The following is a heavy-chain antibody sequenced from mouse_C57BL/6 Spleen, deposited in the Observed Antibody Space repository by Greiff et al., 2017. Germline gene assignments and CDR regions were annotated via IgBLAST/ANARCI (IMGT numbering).Heavy chain of an antibody. CDR3: TSDGSSWFAY. Sequence: EVQLVESGGGLVQPGGSMKLSCVASGFTFSNYWMNWVRQSPEKGLEWVAQIRLKSDNYATHYAESVKGRFTISRDDSKSSVYLQMNNLRAEDTGIYYCTSDGSSWFAYWGQGTLVTVSA. J-gene: IGHJ3*01. CDR2: IRLKSDNYAT. CDR1: GFTFSNYW. D-gene: IGHD1-1*01. V-gene: IGHV6-3*01.